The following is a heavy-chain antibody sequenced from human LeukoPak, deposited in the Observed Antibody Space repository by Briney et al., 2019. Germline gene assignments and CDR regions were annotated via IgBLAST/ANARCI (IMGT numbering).Heavy chain of an antibody. J-gene: IGHJ4*02. D-gene: IGHD6-19*01. CDR2: IYYSGST. CDR1: GGSISSYY. CDR3: AAESERWLVRS. Sequence: SETLSLTCTVSGGSISSYYWSWLRQPPGKGLEWIGYIYYSGSTNYNPSLKSRVTISGDTSKNQFSLKLSSVTAADTAVYYCAAESERWLVRSWGQGTLVTVSS. V-gene: IGHV4-59*01.